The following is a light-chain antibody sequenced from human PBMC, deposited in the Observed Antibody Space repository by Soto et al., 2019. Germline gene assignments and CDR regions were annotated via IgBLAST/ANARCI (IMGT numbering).Light chain of an antibody. Sequence: DIQMTQSPSSLSASVGDRVTITCRASQAISSYLAWYQQKPGKVPKLLIYPASTLQSGVPSRFSGSGSGTDFTLTISSLQPEDVATYYCQQYNSAPWTFGQGTKVEIK. CDR1: QAISSY. V-gene: IGKV1-27*01. CDR2: PAS. J-gene: IGKJ1*01. CDR3: QQYNSAPWT.